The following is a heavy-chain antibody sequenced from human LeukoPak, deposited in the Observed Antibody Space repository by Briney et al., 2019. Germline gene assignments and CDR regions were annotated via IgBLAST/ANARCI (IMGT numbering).Heavy chain of an antibody. Sequence: GGSLRLSCAASGFTLDTYWMHWVRQAPATGLVWVARTNSDGSSTSYADSVKGRFTISRDNAKNTLYLQMNSLRADDTAVYYCARDHFSGCPDYWGQGTLVTVSS. CDR1: GFTLDTYW. D-gene: IGHD6-19*01. J-gene: IGHJ4*02. V-gene: IGHV3-74*01. CDR3: ARDHFSGCPDY. CDR2: TNSDGSST.